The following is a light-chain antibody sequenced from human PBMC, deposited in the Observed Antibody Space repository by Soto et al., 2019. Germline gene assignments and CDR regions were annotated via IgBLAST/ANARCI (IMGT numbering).Light chain of an antibody. CDR1: QSISNY. CDR3: HQNYNVPPWT. CDR2: AAS. V-gene: IGKV1-39*01. J-gene: IGKJ1*01. Sequence: DIQMTQSPSSLSASVGDRVAITCRASQSISNYLDWYQVEPGKPPKLLIYAASSLQSGVSSRFSGSGSGTDFTLTISSLQAEDFATYYCHQNYNVPPWTFGQGTKVDIK.